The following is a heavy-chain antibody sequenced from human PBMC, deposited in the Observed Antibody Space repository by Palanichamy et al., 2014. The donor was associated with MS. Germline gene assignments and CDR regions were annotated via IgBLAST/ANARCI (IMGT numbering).Heavy chain of an antibody. CDR1: GGSISSYY. Sequence: QVQLQESGPGLVKPSETLSLTCTVSGGSISSYYWSWIRQPPGKGLEWIGNIYYSGNTYYNPSLKSRVTISVDTSKNQFSLKLSSVTAADAAIYYCARSITIFGLVFDYWGQGTLVTVSS. CDR3: ARSITIFGLVFDY. V-gene: IGHV4-59*12. CDR2: IYYSGNT. D-gene: IGHD3-3*01. J-gene: IGHJ4*02.